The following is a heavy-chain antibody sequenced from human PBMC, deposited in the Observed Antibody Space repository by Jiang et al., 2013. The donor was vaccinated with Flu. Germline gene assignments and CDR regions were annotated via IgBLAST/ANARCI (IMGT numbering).Heavy chain of an antibody. D-gene: IGHD3-22*01. V-gene: IGHV7-4-1*02. Sequence: QLVQSGSELKKPGASVKVSCKASGYTFTHYAINWVRQAPGQGLEWMGWINTNTGNPTYARGFTGRFVFSLDMSVSTAYLQINSLKAEDTAVYYCVRPLDSSDDYEDFQLWGQGTLVTVSS. CDR2: INTNTGNP. J-gene: IGHJ1*01. CDR3: VRPLDSSDDYEDFQL. CDR1: GYTFTHYA.